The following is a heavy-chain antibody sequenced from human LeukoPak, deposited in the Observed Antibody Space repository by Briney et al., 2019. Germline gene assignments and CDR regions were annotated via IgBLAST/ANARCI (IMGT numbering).Heavy chain of an antibody. V-gene: IGHV3-21*01. CDR3: ATSLSVVVVPAYFDY. D-gene: IGHD2-2*01. CDR1: GFTLSSKR. J-gene: IGHJ4*02. Sequence: PGGPLRLSCAASGFTLSSKRMNGVGQAQGRGRGGGSPISSSSSYIYYADSVKGRFTISRDNAKNSLYLQMNSLRAEDTAVYYCATSLSVVVVPAYFDYWGQGTLVTVSS. CDR2: ISSSSSYI.